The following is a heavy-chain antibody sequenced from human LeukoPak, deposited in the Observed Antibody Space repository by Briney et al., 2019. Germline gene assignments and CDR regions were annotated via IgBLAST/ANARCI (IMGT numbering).Heavy chain of an antibody. Sequence: GESLRLSCAASGFTLSSYWMTWIRQAPGKGLEWVAHNKGDGTSEKYLDSVKGRFTISRDNSKNTMYLQINSLRAEDTAVYYCARDIWSGDHKYFDYWGQGTLVTVSS. CDR2: NKGDGTSE. CDR1: GFTLSSYW. V-gene: IGHV3-7*01. CDR3: ARDIWSGDHKYFDY. J-gene: IGHJ4*02. D-gene: IGHD3-3*01.